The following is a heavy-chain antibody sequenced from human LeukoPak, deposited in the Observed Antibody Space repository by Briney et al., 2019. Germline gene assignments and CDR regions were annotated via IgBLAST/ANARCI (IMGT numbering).Heavy chain of an antibody. Sequence: PSETLSLTCAVSGGSISSSNWWSWVRPPPGKGLEWIGEIYHSGSTNYNPSLKSRVTISVDTSKNQFSLKLSSVTAADTAVYYCARHLSGWTSDYWGQGTLVTVSS. CDR2: IYHSGST. CDR1: GGSISSSNW. D-gene: IGHD6-19*01. V-gene: IGHV4-4*02. CDR3: ARHLSGWTSDY. J-gene: IGHJ4*02.